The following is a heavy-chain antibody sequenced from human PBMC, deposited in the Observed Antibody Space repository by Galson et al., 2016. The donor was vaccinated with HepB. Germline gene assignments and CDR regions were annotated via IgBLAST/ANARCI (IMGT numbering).Heavy chain of an antibody. Sequence: SLRLSCAASGFTLSRYGMHWVRQAPGKGLEWVAVIWYDGSNKYYADSVKGRFTISRDSSKNTLYLQMNSLRAEDTAAYYCARDQVHGIAAAGTIPSDYYYYGMDVWGQGTTVTVSS. J-gene: IGHJ6*02. CDR2: IWYDGSNK. CDR3: ARDQVHGIAAAGTIPSDYYYYGMDV. CDR1: GFTLSRYG. V-gene: IGHV3-33*01. D-gene: IGHD6-13*01.